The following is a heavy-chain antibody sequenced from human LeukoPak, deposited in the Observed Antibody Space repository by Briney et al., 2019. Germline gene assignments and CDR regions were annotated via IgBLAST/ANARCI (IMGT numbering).Heavy chain of an antibody. D-gene: IGHD2-2*02. V-gene: IGHV3-23*01. CDR3: ANESCGSPNCYNFDY. CDR1: GFTFSSYS. Sequence: GSLRLSCAASGFTFSSYSMTWVRQAPGKGLEWVSSISGSGGSTYYAGSVKGRFTISRDNSKNTLYLQMNSLRAEDTAVYYCANESCGSPNCYNFDYWGQGTLVTVSS. CDR2: ISGSGGST. J-gene: IGHJ4*02.